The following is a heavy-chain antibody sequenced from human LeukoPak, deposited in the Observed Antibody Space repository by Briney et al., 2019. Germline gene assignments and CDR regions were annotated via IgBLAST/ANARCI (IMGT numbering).Heavy chain of an antibody. Sequence: SETLSLTCTVSGGSISSYYWSWIRQPPGKGLEWIGYIYYSGSTNYNPSLKSRVTISVDTYKNQFSLKLSSVTAEDTAVYYCARSRVWFGELSPSIDYWGQGTLVTVSS. D-gene: IGHD3-10*01. CDR3: ARSRVWFGELSPSIDY. CDR2: IYYSGST. CDR1: GGSISSYY. V-gene: IGHV4-59*08. J-gene: IGHJ4*02.